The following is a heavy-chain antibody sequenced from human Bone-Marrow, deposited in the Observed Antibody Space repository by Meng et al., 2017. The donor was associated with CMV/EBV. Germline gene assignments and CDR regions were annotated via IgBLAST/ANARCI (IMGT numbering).Heavy chain of an antibody. J-gene: IGHJ4*02. CDR2: ISGSGGST. CDR3: ALLGIAAAGSTRGSDY. D-gene: IGHD6-13*01. Sequence: GESLKISCAASGFTFSSYAMSWVRQAPGKGLEWVSAISGSGGSTYYADSVKGRFTISRDNSKNTLYLQMNSLRAEDTAVYYCALLGIAAAGSTRGSDYWGQGTLVTVSS. CDR1: GFTFSSYA. V-gene: IGHV3-23*01.